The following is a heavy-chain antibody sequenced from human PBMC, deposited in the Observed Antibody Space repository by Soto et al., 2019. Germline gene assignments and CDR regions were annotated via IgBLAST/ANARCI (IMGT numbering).Heavy chain of an antibody. V-gene: IGHV1-18*01. CDR2: ISGYNGNT. Sequence: QVQLVQSGAEVKKPGASVRVSCKASGYTFTSYGISWVRQAPGQGLEWMGWISGYNGNTNYAQKLAGGVTMTKXXSXSXXNMERRGLRSDDTAVYYCARGYCSGGSCYTGWFDHWGQGTLVTVSS. CDR1: GYTFTSYG. CDR3: ARGYCSGGSCYTGWFDH. D-gene: IGHD2-15*01. J-gene: IGHJ5*02.